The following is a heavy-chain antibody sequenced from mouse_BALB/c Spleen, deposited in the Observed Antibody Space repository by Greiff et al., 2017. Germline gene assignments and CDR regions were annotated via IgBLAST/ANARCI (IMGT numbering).Heavy chain of an antibody. CDR1: GYTFSSYW. CDR2: ILPGSGST. CDR3: ARGQRGLPYYYAMDY. Sequence: QVQLQQSGAELMKPGASVKISCKATGYTFSSYWIEWVKQRPGHGLEWIGEILPGSGSTNYHEKFKGKATFTADTSSNTAYMQLSSLTSEDSAVYYCARGQRGLPYYYAMDYWGQGTSVTVSS. D-gene: IGHD3-2*01. V-gene: IGHV1-9*01. J-gene: IGHJ4*01.